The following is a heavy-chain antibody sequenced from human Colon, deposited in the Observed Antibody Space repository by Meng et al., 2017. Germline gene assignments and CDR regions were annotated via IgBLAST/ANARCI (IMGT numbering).Heavy chain of an antibody. Sequence: QVQLVDSGGGVVQPGRSLRLSCAASGFTLSSYAMHWVRQAPGKGLEWVAVISYDGTNKYYADSVKGRFTISRDNSKNTLYLQMNSLRAEDTAVYYCARDGKDIYGLDYWGQGTLVTVSS. CDR1: GFTLSSYA. J-gene: IGHJ4*02. CDR2: ISYDGTNK. V-gene: IGHV3-30-3*01. D-gene: IGHD5-18*01. CDR3: ARDGKDIYGLDY.